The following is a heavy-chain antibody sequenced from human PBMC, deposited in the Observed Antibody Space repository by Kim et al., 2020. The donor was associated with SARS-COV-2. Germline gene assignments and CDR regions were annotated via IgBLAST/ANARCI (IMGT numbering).Heavy chain of an antibody. V-gene: IGHV3-74*01. Sequence: GGSLRLSCAASGFTFSSYWMHWVRQAPGKGLVWVSRINSDGSSTSYADSVKGRFTISRDNAKNTLYLQMNSLRAEDTAVYYCARGEYQLLPPYYGMDVWGQGTTVTVSS. J-gene: IGHJ6*02. CDR2: INSDGSST. CDR3: ARGEYQLLPPYYGMDV. CDR1: GFTFSSYW. D-gene: IGHD2-2*01.